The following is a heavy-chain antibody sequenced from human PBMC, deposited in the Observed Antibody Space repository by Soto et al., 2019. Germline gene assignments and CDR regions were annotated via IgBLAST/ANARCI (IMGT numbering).Heavy chain of an antibody. D-gene: IGHD3-10*01. CDR3: ARGWSHYYYGTTPYYYYMDV. Sequence: SETLSLTCAVYGRSFSGYYWSWIRQPPGKGLEWIGEINHSGSTNYNPSLKSRVTISVDTSKNQFSLKLSSVTAADTAVYYCARGWSHYYYGTTPYYYYMDVWGKGTTVTVSS. CDR1: GRSFSGYY. V-gene: IGHV4-34*01. CDR2: INHSGST. J-gene: IGHJ6*03.